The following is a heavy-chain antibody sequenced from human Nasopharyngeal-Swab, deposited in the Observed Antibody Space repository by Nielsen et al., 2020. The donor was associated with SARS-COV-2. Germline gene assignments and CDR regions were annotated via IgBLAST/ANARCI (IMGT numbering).Heavy chain of an antibody. CDR2: ISWNSGSI. CDR1: GFTFHDYA. J-gene: IGHJ6*02. CDR3: ARDEQLAYGMDV. V-gene: IGHV3-9*01. D-gene: IGHD6-6*01. Sequence: SLKISCAASGFTFHDYAMHWVRQAPGKGLEWVSGISWNSGSIGYADSVKGRFTISRDNAKNSLYLQMNGLRAEDTAVYYCARDEQLAYGMDVWGQGTTVTVSS.